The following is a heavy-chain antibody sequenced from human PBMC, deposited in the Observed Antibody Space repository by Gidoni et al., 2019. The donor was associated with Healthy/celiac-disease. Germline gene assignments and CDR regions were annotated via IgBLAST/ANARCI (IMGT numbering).Heavy chain of an antibody. CDR1: GFTFRSYG. CDR2: KSYDVSNK. D-gene: IGHD4-17*01. V-gene: IGHV3-30*18. J-gene: IGHJ6*02. Sequence: QVQLLELWGGVAHPRRSLRLSCAAAGFTFRSYGMPSVRQDPGKGLAWVAVKSYDVSNKYYADSVKGRFTISRDNSKNTLYLQMNSLRAEDAAVYYCAKKLMEGGPTVTTTDDVAYYYYGMDVWGQGTTVTVSS. CDR3: AKKLMEGGPTVTTTDDVAYYYYGMDV.